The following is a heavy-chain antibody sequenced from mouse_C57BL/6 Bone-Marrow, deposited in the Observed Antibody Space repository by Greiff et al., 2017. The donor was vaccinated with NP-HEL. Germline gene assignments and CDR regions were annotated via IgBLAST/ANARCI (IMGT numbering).Heavy chain of an antibody. CDR2: ISNLAYSI. CDR1: GFTFSDYG. CDR3: ARQIYYGYDGFAY. D-gene: IGHD2-2*01. J-gene: IGHJ3*01. V-gene: IGHV5-15*01. Sequence: VQLKESGGGLVQPGGSLKLSCAASGFTFSDYGMAWVRQAPRKGPEWVAFISNLAYSIYYADTVTGRFTFTRENAKTTRYLEMSSLRSEDTAMYYCARQIYYGYDGFAYWGQGTLVTVSA.